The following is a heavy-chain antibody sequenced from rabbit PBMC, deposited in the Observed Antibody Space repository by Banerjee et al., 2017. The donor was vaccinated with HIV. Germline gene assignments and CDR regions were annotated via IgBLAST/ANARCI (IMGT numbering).Heavy chain of an antibody. CDR2: IGGGSGST. CDR1: AFSFSNKYV. Sequence: QEQLEESGGDLVKPEGSLTLTCTASAFSFSNKYVMCWVRQAPGKGLEWIACIGGGSGSTYYATWAKGRFTISKTSSTTVTLQMTSLTAADTATYFCASHPDSSWGLWGQGTLVTVS. J-gene: IGHJ4*01. D-gene: IGHD4-2*01. CDR3: ASHPDSSWGL. V-gene: IGHV1S45*01.